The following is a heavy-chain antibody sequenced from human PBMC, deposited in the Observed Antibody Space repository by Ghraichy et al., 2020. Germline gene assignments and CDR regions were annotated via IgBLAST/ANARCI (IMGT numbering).Heavy chain of an antibody. Sequence: SETLSLTCTVSAGSISSYYWSWIRQPPGKGLEWLGYIYYSGTSNYNPSLKSRVTISVDTSKNQVSLKLTSVTAADTAVYYCATLPMITFMRFIPVDHWGQGTLVTVSS. CDR1: AGSISSYY. D-gene: IGHD3-16*01. J-gene: IGHJ4*02. CDR3: ATLPMITFMRFIPVDH. CDR2: IYYSGTS. V-gene: IGHV4-59*01.